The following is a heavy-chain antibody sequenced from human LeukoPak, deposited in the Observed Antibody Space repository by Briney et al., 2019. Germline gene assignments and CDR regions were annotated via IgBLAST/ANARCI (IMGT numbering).Heavy chain of an antibody. J-gene: IGHJ4*02. CDR3: ARSFVGTRKRNDY. D-gene: IGHD4-23*01. Sequence: GASVKVSCKASGYTFTSYDIIWVRQASGQGLDWMGWMNPNSGHTGYPHKFQGRVTMTRSTSISTAYMELTGRTSEDSAVYYCARSFVGTRKRNDYWGQGTLVTVSS. CDR2: MNPNSGHT. V-gene: IGHV1-8*01. CDR1: GYTFTSYD.